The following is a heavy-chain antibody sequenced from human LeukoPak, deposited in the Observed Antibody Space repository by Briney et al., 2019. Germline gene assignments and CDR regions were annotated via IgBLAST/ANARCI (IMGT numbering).Heavy chain of an antibody. CDR3: ASPLQQLDDLPYYMDV. J-gene: IGHJ6*03. V-gene: IGHV1-2*02. CDR2: INPNSGVT. Sequence: ASVKVSCKASGYTFTDDYVHWVRQAPGQGLEWMGWINPNSGVTNYAQKFQGRVTMTRDTSISTAYMELSRLTSDDTAVYYCASPLQQLDDLPYYMDVWGTGTTVSVSS. D-gene: IGHD6-6*01. CDR1: GYTFTDDY.